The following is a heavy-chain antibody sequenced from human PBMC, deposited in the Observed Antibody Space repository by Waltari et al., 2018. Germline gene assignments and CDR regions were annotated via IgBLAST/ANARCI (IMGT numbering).Heavy chain of an antibody. J-gene: IGHJ4*02. Sequence: DVQLVESGGGLVKPGGSLRLSCAASGFTFSSYSMHWVRQAPGKGLEWVASISSVGTYIYYTYSVKGRFTISRGSVTDSLYLQMNSLRVEDTATYFCVRSTSWRYYFDTWGQGTLVAVSS. CDR3: VRSTSWRYYFDT. V-gene: IGHV3-21*01. D-gene: IGHD6-13*01. CDR2: ISSVGTYI. CDR1: GFTFSSYS.